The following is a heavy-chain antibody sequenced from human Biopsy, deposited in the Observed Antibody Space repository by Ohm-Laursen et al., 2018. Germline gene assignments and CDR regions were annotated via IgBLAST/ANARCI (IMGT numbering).Heavy chain of an antibody. CDR1: GYTFTGHS. CDR3: ATKLTGYFHH. Sequence: SVKVSCKASGYTFTGHSIHWVRQAPGQGLEWLGGNIPILGTGNYAQKFQDRVTVAADTSTSTATMELRSPRSDDTAVYYCATKLTGYFHHWGQGTLVIVSS. V-gene: IGHV1-69*06. J-gene: IGHJ1*01. CDR2: NIPILGTG. D-gene: IGHD3-9*01.